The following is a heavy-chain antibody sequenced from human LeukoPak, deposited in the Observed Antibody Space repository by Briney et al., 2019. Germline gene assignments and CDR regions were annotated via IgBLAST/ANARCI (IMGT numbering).Heavy chain of an antibody. CDR3: ARGSYYDILTGYTH. V-gene: IGHV3-7*03. D-gene: IGHD3-9*01. CDR2: IKQDGSEK. J-gene: IGHJ4*02. CDR1: GFTFSSYW. Sequence: GGSLRLSCAASGFTFSSYWMSWVRQAPGKGLEWVANIKQDGSEKDYVDSVKGRFTVSRDNTKISLYLQMNSLRAEDTAVYYCARGSYYDILTGYTHWGQGTLVTVSS.